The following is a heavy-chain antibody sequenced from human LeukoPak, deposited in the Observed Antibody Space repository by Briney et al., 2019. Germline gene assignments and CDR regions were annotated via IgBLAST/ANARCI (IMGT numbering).Heavy chain of an antibody. CDR1: GGSISSYY. CDR3: ARDTSSSWPYYYYYGMDV. Sequence: SETLSLTCTVSGGSISSYYWSWIRQPAGKGLEWIGRIYTSGSANYNPSLKSRVTMSVDTSKNQFSLKLSSVTAADTAVYYCARDTSSSWPYYYYYGMDVWGQGTTVTVSS. J-gene: IGHJ6*02. D-gene: IGHD6-13*01. CDR2: IYTSGSA. V-gene: IGHV4-4*07.